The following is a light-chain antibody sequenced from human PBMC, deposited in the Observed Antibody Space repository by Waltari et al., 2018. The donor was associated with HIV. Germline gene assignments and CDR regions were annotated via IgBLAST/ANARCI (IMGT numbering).Light chain of an antibody. Sequence: QSALTQTASVSGSPGQSITISCTGSSSDGGAYKFVSWYQQHPGKAPKLIIYEVSNRPSGVSNRFSASKSGNTASLTISGLQAEDEADYYCTSYTTSITYVFGTGTKVTVL. CDR2: EVS. CDR3: TSYTTSITYV. J-gene: IGLJ1*01. CDR1: SSDGGAYKF. V-gene: IGLV2-14*01.